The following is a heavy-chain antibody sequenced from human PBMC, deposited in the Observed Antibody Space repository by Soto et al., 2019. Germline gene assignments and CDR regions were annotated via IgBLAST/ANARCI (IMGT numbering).Heavy chain of an antibody. CDR3: ARDKQGFSYGYGSQYFYYHGLDV. D-gene: IGHD5-18*01. Sequence: PSETLSLTCIVSGDSINSGDYYWSWIRQPPGKGLEWIGNIHFSGRTYYSPSLKSRVTMSTDTSKDQFSLRLTYVTSADTAVYYCARDKQGFSYGYGSQYFYYHGLDVWGQGTTVTVS. CDR1: GDSINSGDYY. CDR2: IHFSGRT. V-gene: IGHV4-30-4*01. J-gene: IGHJ6*02.